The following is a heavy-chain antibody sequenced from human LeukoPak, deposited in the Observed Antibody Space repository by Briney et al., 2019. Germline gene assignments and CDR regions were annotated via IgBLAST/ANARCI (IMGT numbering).Heavy chain of an antibody. CDR2: ISGSGGST. CDR1: GFTFSSYA. Sequence: GGSLRLSCAASGFTFSSYAMSWVRQAPGKGLEWVSAISGSGGSTYYADSVKGRFTISRDNSKNTLYLQMNSLKAEDTAVYYCAKDAEMATITSGDYWGQGTLVTVSS. CDR3: AKDAEMATITSGDY. V-gene: IGHV3-23*01. D-gene: IGHD5-12*01. J-gene: IGHJ4*02.